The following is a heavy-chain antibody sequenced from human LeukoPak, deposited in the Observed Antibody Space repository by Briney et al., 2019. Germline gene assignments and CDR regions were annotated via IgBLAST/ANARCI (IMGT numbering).Heavy chain of an antibody. CDR1: GFTFSSYA. V-gene: IGHV3-30*18. D-gene: IGHD1-1*01. CDR3: AKDLEQGRYFDY. J-gene: IGHJ4*02. Sequence: GGSLRLSCAASGFTFSSYAMSWVRQAPGKGLEWVAVISYDGSNKYYADSVKGRFTISRDNSKNTLYLQMNSLRAEDTAVYYCAKDLEQGRYFDYWGQGTLVTVSS. CDR2: ISYDGSNK.